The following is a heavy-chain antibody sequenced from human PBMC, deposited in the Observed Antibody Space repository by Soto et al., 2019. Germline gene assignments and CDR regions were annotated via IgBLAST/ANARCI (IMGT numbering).Heavy chain of an antibody. CDR3: ARSGDYGDYDNWFDP. CDR2: ISSSSTI. V-gene: IGHV3-48*02. D-gene: IGHD4-17*01. J-gene: IGHJ5*02. Sequence: EVQLVESGGGLVQPGGSLRLSCAASGFTFSSYSMNWVRQAPGKGLEWVSYISSSSTIYYADSVKGRFTISRDNAKNSLYLQMNSLRDEDTAVYYCARSGDYGDYDNWFDPWGQGTLVTVSS. CDR1: GFTFSSYS.